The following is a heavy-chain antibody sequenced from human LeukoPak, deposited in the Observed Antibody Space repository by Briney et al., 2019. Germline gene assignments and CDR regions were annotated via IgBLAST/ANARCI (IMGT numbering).Heavy chain of an antibody. D-gene: IGHD6-19*01. Sequence: GGSLRLSCAASGFTFDDYGMSWVRQAPGKGLEWVSGINWNGGSTGYADSVKGRFTISRDNAQNSLYLQMNSLRAEDTALYYCARDDLIAVAGTDCYMDVWGKGTTVTVSS. CDR3: ARDDLIAVAGTDCYMDV. CDR2: INWNGGST. CDR1: GFTFDDYG. J-gene: IGHJ6*03. V-gene: IGHV3-20*04.